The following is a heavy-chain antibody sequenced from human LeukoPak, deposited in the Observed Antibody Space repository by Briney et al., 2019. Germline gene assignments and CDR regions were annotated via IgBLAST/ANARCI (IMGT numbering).Heavy chain of an antibody. J-gene: IGHJ4*02. Sequence: ASVKVSCKASGYTFTSHDINWVRQATGQGPEWMGWMNPNSGNTGYAQKFQGRVAMTRDTSISTAYLDLYSLRSEDTAVYYCARGYSPSVRTTGNDYWGQGTLVTVSS. D-gene: IGHD1-1*01. V-gene: IGHV1-8*01. CDR3: ARGYSPSVRTTGNDY. CDR1: GYTFTSHD. CDR2: MNPNSGNT.